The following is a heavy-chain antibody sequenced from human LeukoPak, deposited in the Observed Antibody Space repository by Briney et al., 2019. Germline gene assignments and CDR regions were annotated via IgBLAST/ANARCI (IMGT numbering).Heavy chain of an antibody. CDR3: ARELGYCSSTSCRPFDP. J-gene: IGHJ5*02. D-gene: IGHD2-2*01. V-gene: IGHV1-18*01. CDR2: ISAYNGNT. Sequence: GASVKVSCKASGYTFTSYGISWVRQAPGQGLEWMGWISAYNGNTNYAQKFQGRVTMTRDASISTASMELSRLRSDDTAVYYCARELGYCSSTSCRPFDPWGQGTLVTVSS. CDR1: GYTFTSYG.